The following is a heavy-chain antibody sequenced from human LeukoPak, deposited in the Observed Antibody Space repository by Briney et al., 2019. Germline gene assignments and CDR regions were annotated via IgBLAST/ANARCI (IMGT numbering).Heavy chain of an antibody. CDR1: GYTLTELS. Sequence: ASVKVSCKVSGYTLTELSMHWVRQAPGKGLEWVGGFDPEDGETIYAQKFQGRVTMTEDKSTDTAYMELSSLRSEDTAVYYCATVRWELKYYFDYWGQGTLVTVSS. CDR2: FDPEDGET. J-gene: IGHJ4*02. CDR3: ATVRWELKYYFDY. V-gene: IGHV1-24*01. D-gene: IGHD1-26*01.